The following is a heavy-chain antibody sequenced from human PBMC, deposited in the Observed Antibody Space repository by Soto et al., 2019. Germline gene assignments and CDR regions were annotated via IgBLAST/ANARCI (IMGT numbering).Heavy chain of an antibody. Sequence: QVQLVESGGGVVEPGRSLRLSCAASGVTVSSYGMHWVRQGPGKGLERVAVISDDGSNKYYADSVKGRFTISRDNSKNTLYLQMNSLRAEDTAVYYCATDSRPNYSYGMDVWGQGTTVTVSS. V-gene: IGHV3-30*03. CDR3: ATDSRPNYSYGMDV. CDR1: GVTVSSYG. J-gene: IGHJ6*02. CDR2: ISDDGSNK.